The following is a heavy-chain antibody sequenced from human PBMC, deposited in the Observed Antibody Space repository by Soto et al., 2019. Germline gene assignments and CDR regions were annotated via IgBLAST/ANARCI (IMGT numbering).Heavy chain of an antibody. D-gene: IGHD2-2*01. Sequence: PEASLSLTCAVSGGSISSSSYYWGWIRQPPGKGLEWIGSIYYSGSTYYNPSLKSRVTISVDTSKNQFSLKLSSVTAADTAVYYCARQGDCSSTSCHYSIYYYYYMDVWGKGTTVTVSS. CDR2: IYYSGST. CDR1: GGSISSSSYY. J-gene: IGHJ6*03. V-gene: IGHV4-39*01. CDR3: ARQGDCSSTSCHYSIYYYYYMDV.